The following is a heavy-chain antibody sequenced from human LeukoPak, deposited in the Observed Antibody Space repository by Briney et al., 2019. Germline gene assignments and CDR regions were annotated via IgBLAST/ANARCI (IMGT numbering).Heavy chain of an antibody. J-gene: IGHJ4*02. CDR2: IYYSGST. D-gene: IGHD3-22*01. CDR3: AMGVHSGSFNFDY. Sequence: PSETLSLTCTVSGGSISSYYWSWIRQPPGKGLEWIGYIYYSGSTNYNPSLKSRVTISVDTSKNQFSLKLSPVTAADTAVYYCAMGVHSGSFNFDYWGQGTLVTVSS. V-gene: IGHV4-59*01. CDR1: GGSISSYY.